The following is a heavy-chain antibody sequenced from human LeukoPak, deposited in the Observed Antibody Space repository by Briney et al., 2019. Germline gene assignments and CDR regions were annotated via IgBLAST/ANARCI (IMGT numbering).Heavy chain of an antibody. V-gene: IGHV4-34*01. Sequence: SETLSLTCAVYGGSFSGYYWSWIRQPPGKGLEWIGEINHSGSTNYNPSLKSRVTISVDTSKNQFSLKLSSVTAADTAVYYCARLGKQWLVKFSFDYWGQGTLVTVSS. CDR2: INHSGST. CDR1: GGSFSGYY. D-gene: IGHD6-19*01. J-gene: IGHJ4*02. CDR3: ARLGKQWLVKFSFDY.